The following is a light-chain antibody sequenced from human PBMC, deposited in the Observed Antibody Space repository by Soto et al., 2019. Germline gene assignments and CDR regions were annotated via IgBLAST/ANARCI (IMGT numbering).Light chain of an antibody. V-gene: IGKV3-20*01. J-gene: IGKJ1*01. CDR3: LQYGSSPRT. Sequence: TQSPGTLSLSPGERATLSCRASQSVSNNYLTWYQQKPGQAPRLLIYGASSRATGIPDRFSGYGSGTDFTLTISMLEPEDFAVYYCLQYGSSPRTFGQGTKVEIK. CDR2: GAS. CDR1: QSVSNNY.